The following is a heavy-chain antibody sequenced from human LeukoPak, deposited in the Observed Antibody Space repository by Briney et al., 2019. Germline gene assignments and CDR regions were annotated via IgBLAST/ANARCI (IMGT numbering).Heavy chain of an antibody. CDR2: INTNTGNP. D-gene: IGHD6-13*01. J-gene: IGHJ5*02. CDR1: GYTFTSYA. CDR3: ARGSSSSWYRGRSKNWFDP. V-gene: IGHV7-4-1*02. Sequence: ASVKVSCKASGYTFTSYAMNWVRQAPGQGLEWMGWINTNTGNPTYAQGFTGRFVFSLDTSVSTAYLQISSLKAEDTAVYYCARGSSSSWYRGRSKNWFDPWGQGTLVTVSS.